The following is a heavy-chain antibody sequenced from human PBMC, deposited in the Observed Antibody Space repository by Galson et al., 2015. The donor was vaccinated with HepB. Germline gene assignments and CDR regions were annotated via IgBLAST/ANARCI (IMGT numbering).Heavy chain of an antibody. Sequence: PALVKPTQTLTLTCTFSGFSLRVSGMGVGWIRQPPGKALEWLALINWNDDKRYNPSLKNRLTIIKDTFKNQVVLRMTNMDPADTATYYCARSLGLVGPYFDYWGQGSPITVSS. CDR3: ARSLGLVGPYFDY. J-gene: IGHJ4*02. D-gene: IGHD3/OR15-3a*01. V-gene: IGHV2-5*01. CDR2: INWNDDK. CDR1: GFSLRVSGMG.